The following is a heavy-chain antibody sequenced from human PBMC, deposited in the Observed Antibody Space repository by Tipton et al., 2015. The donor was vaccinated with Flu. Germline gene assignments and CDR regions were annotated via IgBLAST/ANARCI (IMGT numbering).Heavy chain of an antibody. D-gene: IGHD3-22*01. V-gene: IGHV2-5*02. J-gene: IGHJ4*02. Sequence: TLSLTCTFSGFSLNTSGVGVGFIRQPPRKALEWLALIYWDDDKRYSPSLKSRLTITKDTSKNQVVLTMTNMDPVDTATYYCSHQYHYDSGGYYKYWGQGTLVTVSS. CDR1: GFSLNTSGVG. CDR2: IYWDDDK. CDR3: SHQYHYDSGGYYKY.